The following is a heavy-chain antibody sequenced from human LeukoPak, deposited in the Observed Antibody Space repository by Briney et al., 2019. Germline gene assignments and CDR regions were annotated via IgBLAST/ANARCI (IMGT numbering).Heavy chain of an antibody. CDR1: GGSISSGDYY. CDR2: IYYSGST. D-gene: IGHD3-10*01. J-gene: IGHJ3*02. CDR3: ARDALYYGSGSSDKIFDI. Sequence: SQTLSLTRTVSGGSISSGDYYWSWIRQPPGKGLEWIGYIYYSGSTYYNPSLKSRVTISVDTSKNQFSLKLSSVTAADTAVYYCARDALYYGSGSSDKIFDIWGQGTMVTVSS. V-gene: IGHV4-30-4*01.